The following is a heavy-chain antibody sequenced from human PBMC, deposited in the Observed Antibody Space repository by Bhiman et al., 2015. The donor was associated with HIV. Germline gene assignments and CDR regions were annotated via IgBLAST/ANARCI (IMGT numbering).Heavy chain of an antibody. CDR2: ISASGGTT. CDR1: GFTFSSYE. CDR3: ARRGTYYDSSGYYYAFDV. J-gene: IGHJ3*01. Sequence: EVQLVESGGGLVQPGGSLRLSCAASGFTFSSYEMNWVRQAPGKGLEWVSSISASGGTTYYADSVKGRFTISRDNSKNSLYLQMNSLRAEDTAIYYCARRGTYYDSSGYYYAFDVWGQGTMVTVSS. D-gene: IGHD3-22*01. V-gene: IGHV3-48*03.